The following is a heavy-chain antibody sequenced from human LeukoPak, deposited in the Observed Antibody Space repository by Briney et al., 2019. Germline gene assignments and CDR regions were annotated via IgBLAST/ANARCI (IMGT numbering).Heavy chain of an antibody. Sequence: PSETLSLTCTVSGGSISSYYWSWIRQPPGKGLEWIGYIYYSGSTNYNPSLKSRVTISVDTSKNQFSLKLSSVTAADTAVYYCARSGSRKTWYFDLWGRGTLVTVSS. CDR2: IYYSGST. V-gene: IGHV4-59*08. D-gene: IGHD2-15*01. CDR3: ARSGSRKTWYFDL. CDR1: GGSISSYY. J-gene: IGHJ2*01.